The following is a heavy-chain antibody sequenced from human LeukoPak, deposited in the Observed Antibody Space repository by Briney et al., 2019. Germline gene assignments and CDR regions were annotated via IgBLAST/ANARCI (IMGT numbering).Heavy chain of an antibody. CDR2: IKSKTDGGTT. CDR1: GFTFSNAW. CDR3: TTDFGDYQRDYYFDY. D-gene: IGHD4-17*01. V-gene: IGHV3-15*01. Sequence: GGSLRLSCAASGFTFSNAWMSWVRQAPGKGLEWVGRIKSKTDGGTTDYAAPVKGRFTISRDDSKNTLYLQMNSLKTEDTAVYNCTTDFGDYQRDYYFDYWGQGTLVTVSS. J-gene: IGHJ4*02.